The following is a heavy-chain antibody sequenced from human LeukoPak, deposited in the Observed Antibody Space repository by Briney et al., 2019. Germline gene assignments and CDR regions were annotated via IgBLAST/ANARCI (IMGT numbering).Heavy chain of an antibody. CDR1: GFTFSSYA. CDR3: ARDRFEDV. CDR2: ISSTSTYI. Sequence: GGSLRLSCSASGFTFSSYAMHWVRQAPGKGLEWVSSISSTSTYIYYADSVKGRFTISRDNAKNSLYLQMNSLRAEDTAVYYCARDRFEDVWGQGTTVTVSS. V-gene: IGHV3-21*01. J-gene: IGHJ6*02. D-gene: IGHD3-16*01.